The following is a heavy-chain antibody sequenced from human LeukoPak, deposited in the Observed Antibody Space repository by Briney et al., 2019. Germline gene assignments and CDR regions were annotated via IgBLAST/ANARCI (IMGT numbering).Heavy chain of an antibody. Sequence: GGSLRLSCVASGFIFSNYSMNWVRQAPGKGLELVSCVSSSSSYTYYGDSVKGRFTISRDNAKNSLYLQMNSLRAEDTAVYYCARDQSFGDYDYWGQGALVTVSS. CDR2: VSSSSSYT. CDR3: ARDQSFGDYDY. CDR1: GFIFSNYS. D-gene: IGHD4-17*01. J-gene: IGHJ4*02. V-gene: IGHV3-21*01.